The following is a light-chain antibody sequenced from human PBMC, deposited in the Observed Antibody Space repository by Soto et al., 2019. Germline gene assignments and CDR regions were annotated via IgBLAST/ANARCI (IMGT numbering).Light chain of an antibody. J-gene: IGKJ2*01. CDR3: QHYRNSPMYT. CDR1: QDVTSNF. Sequence: EIVMTQSPGTLSLSPGERATLSCRASQDVTSNFLTWYQQRPGQAPMLLIYGASSRATGVPDRFSGSGSGTDFTLTISRLEPEDFAVYYCQHYRNSPMYTFGQGTKLEIK. CDR2: GAS. V-gene: IGKV3-20*01.